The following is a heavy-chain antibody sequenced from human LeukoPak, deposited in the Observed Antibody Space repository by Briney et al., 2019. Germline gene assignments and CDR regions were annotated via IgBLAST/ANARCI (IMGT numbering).Heavy chain of an antibody. Sequence: SETLPLTCTVSGGSISGYYWSWLRQPAGKGLEWIGRIYATGSTDYNPSLKSRVTMSVDGSKNQVSLRLNSVTAADTAVYYCARTGSGWDTAPRFDYWGQGTLVTVSS. CDR1: GGSISGYY. CDR2: IYATGST. V-gene: IGHV4-4*07. CDR3: ARTGSGWDTAPRFDY. J-gene: IGHJ4*02. D-gene: IGHD6-19*01.